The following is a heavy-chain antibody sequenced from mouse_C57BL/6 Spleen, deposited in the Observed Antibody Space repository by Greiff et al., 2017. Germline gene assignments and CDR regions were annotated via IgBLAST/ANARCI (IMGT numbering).Heavy chain of an antibody. CDR2: FYPGSGSI. V-gene: IGHV1-62-2*01. CDR3: ARHETAQAKFHYYAMDY. Sequence: VQLQQSGAELVKPGASVKLSCKASGYTFTEYTIHWVKQRSGQGLEWIGWFYPGSGSIKYNEKFKDKATLTADKASSTVYMELSRWTSEDAAVYFCARHETAQAKFHYYAMDYWGQGTSVTVSS. J-gene: IGHJ4*01. CDR1: GYTFTEYT. D-gene: IGHD3-2*02.